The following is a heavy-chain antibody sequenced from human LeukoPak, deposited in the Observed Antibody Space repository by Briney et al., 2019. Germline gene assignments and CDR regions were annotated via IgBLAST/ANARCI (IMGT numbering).Heavy chain of an antibody. D-gene: IGHD3-3*01. V-gene: IGHV3-43*01. CDR1: GFTFDDDT. Sequence: GGSLRLSCAASGFTFDDDTMHWVRQTPGRGLEWVSFITWKSHRTHYADSVKGRFTVSRDNSKDSLYLQMNRLRTEDTGLYHCASEVGYRSLGYLGQGTLVTVSS. J-gene: IGHJ4*02. CDR3: ASEVGYRSLGY. CDR2: ITWKSHRT.